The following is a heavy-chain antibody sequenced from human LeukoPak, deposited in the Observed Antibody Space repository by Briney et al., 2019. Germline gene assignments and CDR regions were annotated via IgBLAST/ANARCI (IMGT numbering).Heavy chain of an antibody. CDR3: ARDRGIAEADSFDP. D-gene: IGHD6-13*01. CDR1: GYTYTTYG. V-gene: IGHV1-18*01. J-gene: IGHJ5*02. CDR2: IDTYSGKT. Sequence: ASVRVSCKASGYTYTTYGISWVPQAPGQGLEWMGWIDTYSGKTNYAQKFQGRVTMPSDTSTSTAYMELRSLRSDDTAVYYCARDRGIAEADSFDPWGQGTLVSVSS.